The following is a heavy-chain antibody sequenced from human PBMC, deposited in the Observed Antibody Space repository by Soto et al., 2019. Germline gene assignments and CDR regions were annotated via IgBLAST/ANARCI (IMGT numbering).Heavy chain of an antibody. D-gene: IGHD2-8*01. CDR3: VRAGVAPYYYYGMDV. CDR1: GFNFKNYG. Sequence: GGSMRVSCAAAGFNFKNYGRYWVRQAPGKGLEWVSSIGNSGDTNYAGSVKGRFTISRENDRNALYLQMNSLRGGDTAVYFCVRAGVAPYYYYGMDVWGQGTTVTV. CDR2: IGNSGDT. J-gene: IGHJ6*02. V-gene: IGHV3-13*01.